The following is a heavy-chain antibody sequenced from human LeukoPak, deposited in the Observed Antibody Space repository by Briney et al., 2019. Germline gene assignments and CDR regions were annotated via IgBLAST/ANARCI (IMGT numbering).Heavy chain of an antibody. J-gene: IGHJ4*02. D-gene: IGHD4-11*01. CDR1: GLTVSSNY. V-gene: IGHV3-66*02. CDR3: ARDVRLVDSNYGAYYFDY. CDR2: IYSGGST. Sequence: GGSLRLSCAASGLTVSSNYMSWVRQAPGKGLEWDSVIYSGGSTYYADSVKGRFTISRDNSKNTLYLQMNSLRAEDTAVYYCARDVRLVDSNYGAYYFDYWGQGTLVTVSS.